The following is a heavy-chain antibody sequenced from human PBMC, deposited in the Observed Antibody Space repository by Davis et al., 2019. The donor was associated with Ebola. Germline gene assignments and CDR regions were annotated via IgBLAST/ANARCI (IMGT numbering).Heavy chain of an antibody. V-gene: IGHV3-23*01. CDR2: ISGSGGST. CDR1: GFSFSRFG. Sequence: GESLKISCAASGFSFSRFGMNWVRQAPGKGLEWVSAISGSGGSTYYADSVKGRFTISRDNSKKTLYLQMNSLRAEDTAVYYCAKGGLYDSSGYSHAAFDVWGRGTMVTVSS. CDR3: AKGGLYDSSGYSHAAFDV. D-gene: IGHD3-22*01. J-gene: IGHJ3*01.